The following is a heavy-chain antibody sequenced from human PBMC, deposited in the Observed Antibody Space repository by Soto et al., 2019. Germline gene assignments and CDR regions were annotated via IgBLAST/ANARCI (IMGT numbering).Heavy chain of an antibody. D-gene: IGHD6-19*01. CDR3: ARSPQYSSGWYGHYYFDY. V-gene: IGHV4-39*01. CDR2: IYYSGST. J-gene: IGHJ4*02. CDR1: GGSISSSSYY. Sequence: QLQLQESGPGLVKPSETLSLTCTVSGGSISSSSYYWGWIRQPPGRGLEWIGCIYYSGSTYYNPSLKSRVNISVDTSKNQCSLKLSSVTAADTAVYYCARSPQYSSGWYGHYYFDYWGQGTLVTVSS.